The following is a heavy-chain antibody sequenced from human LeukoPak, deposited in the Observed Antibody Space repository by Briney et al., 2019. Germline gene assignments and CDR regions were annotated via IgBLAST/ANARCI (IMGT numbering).Heavy chain of an antibody. J-gene: IGHJ4*02. CDR2: ISAYNGNT. CDR1: GYTFTGDV. Sequence: ASVKVSCKASGYTFTGDVISWVRQAPGQGLEWMGWISAYNGNTNYAQKLQGRVTMTTDTSTSTAYMELRSLRSDDTAVYYCARVPSTSIAARPRDYWGQGTLVTVSS. CDR3: ARVPSTSIAARPRDY. V-gene: IGHV1-18*01. D-gene: IGHD6-6*01.